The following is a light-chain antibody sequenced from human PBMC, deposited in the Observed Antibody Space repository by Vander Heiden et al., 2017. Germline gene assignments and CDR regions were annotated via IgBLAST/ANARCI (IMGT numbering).Light chain of an antibody. CDR1: QSVHSSY. J-gene: IGKJ3*01. CDR2: GAS. CDR3: QHYGSSPLFT. V-gene: IGKV3-20*01. Sequence: EIVLSQFPGTLSLSPGERATLSCRASQSVHSSYLTRYHENPGQAPRLLIYGASSRATAIPDRFSGSGAGTDFALTISRLGPEDFAVYYCQHYGSSPLFTFGPGTKVDIK.